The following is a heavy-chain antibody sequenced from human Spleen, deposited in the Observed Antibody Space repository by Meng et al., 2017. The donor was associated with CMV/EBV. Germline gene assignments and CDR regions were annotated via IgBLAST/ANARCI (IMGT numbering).Heavy chain of an antibody. CDR1: GYTFTGYY. CDR3: ARDKKTRGYSFENPDLGFDP. V-gene: IGHV1-2*02. CDR2: INPNSGGT. Sequence: ASVKVSCKASGYTFTGYYMHWVRQAPGQGLEWMGWINPNSGGTNYAQKFQGRVTMTRDTSISTAYMELSRLRSDDTAVYYCARDKKTRGYSFENPDLGFDPWGQGTLVTVSS. D-gene: IGHD5-18*01. J-gene: IGHJ5*02.